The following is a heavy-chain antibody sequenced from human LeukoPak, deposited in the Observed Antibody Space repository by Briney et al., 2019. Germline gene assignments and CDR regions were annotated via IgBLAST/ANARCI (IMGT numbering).Heavy chain of an antibody. CDR2: IYSCGST. CDR1: GFTFSRYA. J-gene: IGHJ5*02. V-gene: IGHV3-66*03. D-gene: IGHD6-13*01. CDR3: ARDPIPADSSSWYEPFDP. Sequence: GGSLRLSCAASGFTFSRYAMSWVRQAPGKGLEWVSVIYSCGSTYYADSVKGRFTISRDNSKNTLYLQMNSLRAEDTAVYYCARDPIPADSSSWYEPFDPWGQGTLVTVSS.